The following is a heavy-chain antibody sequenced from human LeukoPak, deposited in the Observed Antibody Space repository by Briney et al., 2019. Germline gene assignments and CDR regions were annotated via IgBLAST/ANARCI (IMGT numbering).Heavy chain of an antibody. CDR2: ISGSGGST. D-gene: IGHD2-15*01. J-gene: IGHJ4*02. CDR1: GFTFSSYA. CDR3: VKGQVVLGY. V-gene: IGHV3-23*01. Sequence: PGGSLRLSCAASGFTFSSYAMSWVRQAAGKGLEWVSAISGSGGSTYYADSVKGRFTISRDNSKNTLYVQMNSLTAEDTAIYYCVKGQVVLGYWGQGTPVTVSS.